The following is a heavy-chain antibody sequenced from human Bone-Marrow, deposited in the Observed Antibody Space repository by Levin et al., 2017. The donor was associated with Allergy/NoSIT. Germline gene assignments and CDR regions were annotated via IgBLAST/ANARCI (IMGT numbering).Heavy chain of an antibody. V-gene: IGHV3-11*01. CDR3: ARASRLPDY. Sequence: KTGGSLRLSCAASGFTFSDYYMSWIRQAPGKSLEWVSFISSGSPIYSASADSVKGRFIISRDNAKNSFYLQMNSLRAEDTAVYYCARASRLPDYWGQGTLVIVSS. D-gene: IGHD6-6*01. CDR2: ISSGSPI. CDR1: GFTFSDYY. J-gene: IGHJ4*02.